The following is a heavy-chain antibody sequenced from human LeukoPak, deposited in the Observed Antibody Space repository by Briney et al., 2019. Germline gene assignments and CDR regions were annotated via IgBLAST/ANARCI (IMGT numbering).Heavy chain of an antibody. Sequence: SETLSLTCTVSGGSISSYYWSWIRQPAGKGLEWIGRIYTSGSTNYNPSLKSRVTMSVDTSKNQFSLKLSSVTAADTAVYYCARGHSSGWYPGDAFDIWGQGTMVTVSS. CDR2: IYTSGST. CDR1: GGSISSYY. CDR3: ARGHSSGWYPGDAFDI. J-gene: IGHJ3*02. D-gene: IGHD6-19*01. V-gene: IGHV4-4*07.